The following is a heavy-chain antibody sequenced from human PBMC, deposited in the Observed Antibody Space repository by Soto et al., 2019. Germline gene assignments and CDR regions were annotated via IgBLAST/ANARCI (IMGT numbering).Heavy chain of an antibody. CDR1: AFPFSTYT. CDR3: ARDQPHDYNYDSSGYWRGAFDV. V-gene: IGHV3-21*01. D-gene: IGHD3-22*01. J-gene: IGHJ3*01. Sequence: VQLVESGGGLVKPGGSLRLSCAASAFPFSTYTMNWVRQAPGKGLEWVSSLCSSSSFIYYADSLKGRFTISRDDAKKSLYLQMNSLRAEDTAVYYCARDQPHDYNYDSSGYWRGAFDVWGQGIMVTIAS. CDR2: LCSSSSFI.